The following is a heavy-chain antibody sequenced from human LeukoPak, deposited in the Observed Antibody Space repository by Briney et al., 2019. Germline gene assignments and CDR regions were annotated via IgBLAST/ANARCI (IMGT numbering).Heavy chain of an antibody. D-gene: IGHD2-2*01. V-gene: IGHV3-53*01. J-gene: IGHJ4*02. Sequence: PGGSLRLSCAASGVTVSNYYMSWGRQAAGKVLGWASFIYSDGRTQYTDSVKGRFTISRDSSKNMLYLQMNSLRAEDTAVYYCARWYCSSTTCYYDYWGQGTLVTVSS. CDR3: ARWYCSSTTCYYDY. CDR2: IYSDGRT. CDR1: GVTVSNYY.